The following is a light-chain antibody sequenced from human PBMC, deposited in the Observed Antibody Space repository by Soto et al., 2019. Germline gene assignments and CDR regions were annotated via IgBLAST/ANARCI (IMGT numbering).Light chain of an antibody. CDR2: VGTGGIVG. V-gene: IGLV9-49*01. Sequence: QSALTQPPSASASLGASVTLTCTLSSGYSNYKVDWYQQRPGKGPRFVMRVGTGGIVGSKGDGIPDRFSVLGSGLNRYLTVKNIQEEDESDYYCGADHGGGSNLVVVFGGGTKLTVL. CDR1: SGYSNYK. CDR3: GADHGGGSNLVVV. J-gene: IGLJ2*01.